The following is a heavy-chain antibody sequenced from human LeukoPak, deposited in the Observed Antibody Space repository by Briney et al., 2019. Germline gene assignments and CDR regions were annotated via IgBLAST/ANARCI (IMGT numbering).Heavy chain of an antibody. CDR1: GGSVSSGYYY. V-gene: IGHV4-30-4*01. CDR3: ARVAPPTYCSGGSCYSAAFDI. CDR2: IDYKLSA. Sequence: PSQTLSLTCTVSGGSVSSGYYYWSWIRQPPGKGLEWIGNIDYKLSAYYNPSLKSRVSISVNTSKNQFSLKLSSVTAADTAVYYCARVAPPTYCSGGSCYSAAFDIWGQGTMVTVSS. J-gene: IGHJ3*02. D-gene: IGHD2-15*01.